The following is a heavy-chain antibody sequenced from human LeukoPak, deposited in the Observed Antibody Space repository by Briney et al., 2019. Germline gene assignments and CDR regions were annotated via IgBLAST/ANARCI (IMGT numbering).Heavy chain of an antibody. CDR3: ARVTMVRELNWFDP. CDR2: IYSGGST. Sequence: QAGGSLRLSCAASGFTVSSNYMSWVRQAPGKGLEWVSVIYSGGSTYYADSVKGRLTISRDNSKNALYLQMNSLRAEDTAVYFCARVTMVRELNWFDPWGQGTLFTVSS. D-gene: IGHD3-10*01. J-gene: IGHJ5*02. CDR1: GFTVSSNY. V-gene: IGHV3-53*01.